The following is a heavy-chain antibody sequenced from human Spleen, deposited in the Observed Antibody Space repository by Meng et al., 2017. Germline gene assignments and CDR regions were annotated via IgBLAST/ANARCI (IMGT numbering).Heavy chain of an antibody. Sequence: ASVKVSCKASGYTFTKDPIHWLRQGPGQRLEWMGWINPASGNTKYSQNFQGRVNITRDTAATTAYVELSSLNFGDTAVYYCARGGIPLWSSWGQGTLVT. D-gene: IGHD2-2*02. V-gene: IGHV1-3*01. J-gene: IGHJ4*02. CDR1: GYTFTKDP. CDR2: INPASGNT. CDR3: ARGGIPLWSS.